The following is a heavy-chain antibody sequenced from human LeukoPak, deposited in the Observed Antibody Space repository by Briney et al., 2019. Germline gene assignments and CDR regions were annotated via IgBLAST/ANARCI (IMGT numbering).Heavy chain of an antibody. CDR1: GGSISSYY. J-gene: IGHJ4*02. CDR3: ARDRDWLYYFDY. CDR2: IYYNGKT. Sequence: SETLSLTCTVSGGSISSYYWSWIRQPPGKGLDWIGYIYYNGKTNYNPSLKSRLTISVDTSKNQFFLKLSSVTAADTAVYYCARDRDWLYYFDYWSQGTLVTVSS. V-gene: IGHV4-59*12. D-gene: IGHD3-9*01.